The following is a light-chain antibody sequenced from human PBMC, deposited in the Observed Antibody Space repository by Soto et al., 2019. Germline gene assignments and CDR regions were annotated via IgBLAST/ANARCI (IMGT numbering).Light chain of an antibody. Sequence: QSALTQPASVSGSPGQSITISCAGTSSDVGVYDFVSWYQQHPGKAPKLLIYDVNNRPAGISNRFSGSKSGNTASLTISGLQAEDEADYYCSSYTTSTTRVFGGETKLTVL. CDR2: DVN. CDR3: SSYTTSTTRV. J-gene: IGLJ2*01. V-gene: IGLV2-14*03. CDR1: SSDVGVYDF.